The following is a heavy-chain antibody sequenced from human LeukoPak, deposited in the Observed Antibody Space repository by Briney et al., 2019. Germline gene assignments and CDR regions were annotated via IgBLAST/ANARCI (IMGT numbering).Heavy chain of an antibody. CDR2: IYYSGST. Sequence: SETLSLTCTVSGGSISTYYWSWIRQPPGKGLEWIGYIYYSGSTNYNPSLKSRVTISVDTSKNQFSLKLSSVTAADTAVYYCARDLGYYDSSGYYGHAFDIWGQGTMVTVSS. V-gene: IGHV4-59*01. D-gene: IGHD3-22*01. J-gene: IGHJ3*02. CDR1: GGSISTYY. CDR3: ARDLGYYDSSGYYGHAFDI.